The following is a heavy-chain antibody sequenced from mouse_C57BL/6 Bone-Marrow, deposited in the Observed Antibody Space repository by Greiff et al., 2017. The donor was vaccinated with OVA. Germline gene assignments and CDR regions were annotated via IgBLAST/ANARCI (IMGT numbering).Heavy chain of an antibody. CDR1: GYTFTSYG. J-gene: IGHJ3*01. D-gene: IGHD1-1*01. CDR2: IYPRSGNT. V-gene: IGHV1-81*01. Sequence: QVQLQQSGAELVRPGASVKLSCKASGYTFTSYGISWVKQRTGQGLEWIGEIYPRSGNTYYNEKFKGKATLTADKSSSTAYMELRSLTSEDSAVYLCARMCYYYGPWLAYWGQGTLVTVSA. CDR3: ARMCYYYGPWLAY.